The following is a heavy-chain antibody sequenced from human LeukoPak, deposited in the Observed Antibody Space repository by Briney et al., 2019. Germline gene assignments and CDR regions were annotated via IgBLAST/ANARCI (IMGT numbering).Heavy chain of an antibody. CDR1: GYIFTSYW. V-gene: IGHV5-51*01. CDR3: ATAAGFSLDAFDI. Sequence: GESLKISCKGSGYIFTSYWIGWVRQMPGKGLEWMGIIYPGDSNTRYIPSFQGQVTISADKSISTAYLQWSSLKASDTAMYYCATAAGFSLDAFDIWGQGTMVTVSS. D-gene: IGHD6-19*01. CDR2: IYPGDSNT. J-gene: IGHJ3*02.